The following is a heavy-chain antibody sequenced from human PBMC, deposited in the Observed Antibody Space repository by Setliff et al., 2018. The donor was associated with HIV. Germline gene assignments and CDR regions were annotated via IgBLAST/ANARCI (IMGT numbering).Heavy chain of an antibody. CDR1: GFTFSSYW. J-gene: IGHJ5*02. CDR2: INSDGSST. Sequence: PGGSLRLSCAASGFTFSSYWMHWVRQAPGKGLVWVSRINSDGSSTSYADSVKGRFTISRDNAKNTLYLQMNSLRVEDTAVYYCAREGQEEWLAPSMYNWFDPWGQGTLVTVSS. V-gene: IGHV3-74*01. CDR3: AREGQEEWLAPSMYNWFDP. D-gene: IGHD6-19*01.